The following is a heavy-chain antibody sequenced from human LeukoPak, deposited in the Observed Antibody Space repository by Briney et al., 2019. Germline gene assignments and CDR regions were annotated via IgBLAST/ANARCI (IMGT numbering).Heavy chain of an antibody. D-gene: IGHD2-15*01. CDR3: ARGRVVAATYYGMDV. CDR1: GGSFSGYY. CDR2: INHSGST. Sequence: SETLSLTCAASGGSFSGYYWSWIRQPPGKGLEWIGEINHSGSTNYNPSLKSRVTISVDTSKNQFSLKLSSVTAADTAVYYCARGRVVAATYYGMDVWGQGTTVTVSS. J-gene: IGHJ6*02. V-gene: IGHV4-34*01.